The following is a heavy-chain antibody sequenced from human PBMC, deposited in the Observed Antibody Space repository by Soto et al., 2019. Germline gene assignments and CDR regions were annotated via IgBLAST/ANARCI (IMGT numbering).Heavy chain of an antibody. Sequence: SETLSLTCTVSGGAINSGVAYWGWIRHPPGKGLEWIGYIYYSGNTYFNPSLKSRVTLSVDTSKNQFSLNLSSVTAADTAVYYCVRYCSTTKCPFDYWGQGPLVTVSS. D-gene: IGHD2-2*01. CDR2: IYYSGNT. CDR3: VRYCSTTKCPFDY. J-gene: IGHJ4*02. V-gene: IGHV4-30-4*01. CDR1: GGAINSGVAY.